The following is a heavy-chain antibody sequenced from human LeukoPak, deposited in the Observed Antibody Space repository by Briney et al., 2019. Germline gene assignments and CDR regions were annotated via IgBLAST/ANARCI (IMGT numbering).Heavy chain of an antibody. CDR2: ISGSGGST. Sequence: GGSLRLSCAASGFTFSSYAMSWVRQAPGKGLEWVSAISGSGGSTYYADSVKGRFTISRDNSKNTLYLQMNSLRAEDTALYYCAKVRGYGYDAFDIWGQGTMVAVSS. CDR3: AKVRGYGYDAFDI. D-gene: IGHD5-12*01. J-gene: IGHJ3*02. CDR1: GFTFSSYA. V-gene: IGHV3-23*01.